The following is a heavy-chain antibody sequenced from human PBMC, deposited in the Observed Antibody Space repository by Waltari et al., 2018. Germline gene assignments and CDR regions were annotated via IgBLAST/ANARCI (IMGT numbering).Heavy chain of an antibody. CDR2: TSASSGST. Sequence: EVQLLESGGGLVQRGGSLRLSCAVSGFIFSRFAMSWVRHTPGKGLEWVAGTSASSGSTYYADAVQGRFTSSRDNSKKRVFLQMNSLRAEDTATYYCTKMRRNLPRDIIDNWGQGTQVIIAS. J-gene: IGHJ4*02. V-gene: IGHV3-23*01. CDR1: GFIFSRFA. CDR3: TKMRRNLPRDIIDN.